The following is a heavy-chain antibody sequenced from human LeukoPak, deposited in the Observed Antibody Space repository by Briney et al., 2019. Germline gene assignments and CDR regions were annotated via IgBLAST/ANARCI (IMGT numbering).Heavy chain of an antibody. CDR1: GFTFDDYA. CDR2: ISWNSGSI. J-gene: IGHJ4*02. D-gene: IGHD6-13*01. CDR3: ARGAAAEFLYYFDY. Sequence: GRSLRLSCAASGFTFDDYAMHWARQAPGKGLEWVSGISWNSGSIGYADSVKGRFTISRDNAKNSLYLQMNSLRAEDTALYYCARGAAAEFLYYFDYWGQGTLVTVSS. V-gene: IGHV3-9*01.